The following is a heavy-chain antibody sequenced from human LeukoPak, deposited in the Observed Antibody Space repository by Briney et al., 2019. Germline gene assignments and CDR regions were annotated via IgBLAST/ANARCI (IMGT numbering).Heavy chain of an antibody. V-gene: IGHV4-34*01. J-gene: IGHJ5*02. D-gene: IGHD3-10*01. Sequence: SETLSLTCAVYGGSFSDYYWTWIRQPPGKGLEWIGSIYYSGSTYYNPSLKSRVTISVDTSKNQFSLKLSSVTAADTAVYYCARTLITMVRGVIITGGPWFDPWGQGTLVTVSS. CDR2: IYYSGST. CDR3: ARTLITMVRGVIITGGPWFDP. CDR1: GGSFSDYY.